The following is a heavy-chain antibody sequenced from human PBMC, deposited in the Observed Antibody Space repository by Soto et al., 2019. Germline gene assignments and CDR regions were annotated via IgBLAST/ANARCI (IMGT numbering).Heavy chain of an antibody. CDR2: IYYSGST. V-gene: IGHV4-30-4*02. J-gene: IGHJ4*02. CDR3: ALAFKNPEYFDY. CDR1: GVSISSGDDY. Sequence: SDTLSLTCTVSGVSISSGDDYWSWIRQPPGKGLEWIGYIYYSGSTYYNPSLKSRVTISVDTSKNQFSLKLSSVTAADTAVYYCALAFKNPEYFDYWGQGTLVTVSS.